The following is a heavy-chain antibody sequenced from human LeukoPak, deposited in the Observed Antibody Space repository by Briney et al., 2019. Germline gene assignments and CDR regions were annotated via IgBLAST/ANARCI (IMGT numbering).Heavy chain of an antibody. CDR2: ISYDGSNK. Sequence: GGSLRLSCAAFGFTFSSYGMHWVRQAPGKGLEWVAVISYDGSNKYYADSVKGRFTISRDNSKNTLYLQMNSLRAEDTAVYYCAKGAERGYSYGGDYFDYWGQGTLVTVSS. J-gene: IGHJ4*02. D-gene: IGHD5-18*01. CDR3: AKGAERGYSYGGDYFDY. V-gene: IGHV3-30*18. CDR1: GFTFSSYG.